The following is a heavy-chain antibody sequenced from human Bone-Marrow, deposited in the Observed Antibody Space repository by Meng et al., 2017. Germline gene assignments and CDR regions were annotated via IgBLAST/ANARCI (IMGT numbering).Heavy chain of an antibody. CDR1: SGSISSSSYY. J-gene: IGHJ4*02. CDR3: ARLTRGYYGSGSYAYYFDY. V-gene: IGHV4-39*07. D-gene: IGHD3-10*01. Sequence: SETLSLTCTVSSGSISSSSYYWGWIRQPPGKGLEWIGSIYYSGSTYYNPSLKSRVTISVDTSKNQFSLKLSSVTAADTAVYYCARLTRGYYGSGSYAYYFDYWGQGTLVTVSS. CDR2: IYYSGST.